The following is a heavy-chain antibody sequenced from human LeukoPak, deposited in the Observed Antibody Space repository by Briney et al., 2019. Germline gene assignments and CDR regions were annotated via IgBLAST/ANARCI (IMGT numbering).Heavy chain of an antibody. Sequence: ETLSLTCTVSGGSISSNNYFWGWIRQPPGKGLEWIGSIYDSGSTYYNPSLKSRVTISVDTSKNQFSLKLNSVTAADTAMYYCQSRFLEWLLDYWGQGTLVTVSS. CDR1: GGSISSNNYF. CDR3: QSRFLEWLLDY. D-gene: IGHD3-3*01. J-gene: IGHJ4*02. V-gene: IGHV4-39*01. CDR2: IYDSGST.